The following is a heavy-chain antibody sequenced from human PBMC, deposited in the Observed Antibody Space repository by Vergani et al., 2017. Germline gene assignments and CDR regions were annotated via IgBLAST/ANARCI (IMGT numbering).Heavy chain of an antibody. D-gene: IGHD2-15*01. CDR2: ISWNSGSI. CDR1: GFTFDDYA. Sequence: EVQLVESGGGLVQPGRSLRLSCAASGFTFDDYAMHWVRQAPGKGLEWVSGISWNSGSIGYADSVKGRFTISRDNAKNSLYLQMNSLRAEDTAVYYCARDGRYCSGGSCYSADGMDVWGQGTTVTVSS. CDR3: ARDGRYCSGGSCYSADGMDV. J-gene: IGHJ6*02. V-gene: IGHV3-9*01.